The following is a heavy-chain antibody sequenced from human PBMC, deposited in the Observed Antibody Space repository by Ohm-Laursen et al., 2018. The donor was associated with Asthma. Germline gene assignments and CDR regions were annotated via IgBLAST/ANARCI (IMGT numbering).Heavy chain of an antibody. CDR2: ISSSGSTI. D-gene: IGHD5-24*01. V-gene: IGHV3-11*01. J-gene: IGHJ3*02. CDR3: ASPERGGRRDGYKDDAFDI. Sequence: SLRLSCAASGFIFSDYYMSWIRQAPGKGLEWVSYISSSGSTIYYADSVKGRFTISRDNAKNSLYLQMNSLRAEDTAVYYCASPERGGRRDGYKDDAFDIWGQGTMITVSS. CDR1: GFIFSDYY.